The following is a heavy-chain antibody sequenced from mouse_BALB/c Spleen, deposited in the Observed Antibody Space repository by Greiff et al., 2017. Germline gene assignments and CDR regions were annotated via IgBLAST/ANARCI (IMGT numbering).Heavy chain of an antibody. CDR1: GFTFSSYG. V-gene: IGHV5-6-3*01. J-gene: IGHJ1*01. CDR2: INSNGGST. CDR3: AREIHDRYDDGWYFDV. Sequence: EVKLVESGGGLVQPGGSLKLSCAASGFTFSSYGMSWVRQTPDKRLELVANINSNGGSTYYPDSVKGRFTISRDNAKNTLYLQMSSLKSEDTAMGYCAREIHDRYDDGWYFDVWGAGTTVTVSS. D-gene: IGHD2-14*01.